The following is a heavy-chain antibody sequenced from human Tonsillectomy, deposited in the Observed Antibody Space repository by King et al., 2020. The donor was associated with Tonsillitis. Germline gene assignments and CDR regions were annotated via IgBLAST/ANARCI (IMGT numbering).Heavy chain of an antibody. Sequence: VTLKESGPALVKPTQTLTLICTFSGFSLSTSGMCVSWIRQPPGKALEWLALVDWDDDKYYSTSLKTRLSISKDTSKNQVVLTMTNMDPVDTATYYCARMSDGYNYAFDYWGQGTLVTVSS. D-gene: IGHD5-24*01. V-gene: IGHV2-70*01. J-gene: IGHJ4*02. CDR1: GFSLSTSGMC. CDR2: VDWDDDK. CDR3: ARMSDGYNYAFDY.